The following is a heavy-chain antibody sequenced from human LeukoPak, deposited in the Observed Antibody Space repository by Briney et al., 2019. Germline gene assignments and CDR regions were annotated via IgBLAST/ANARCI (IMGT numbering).Heavy chain of an antibody. J-gene: IGHJ4*02. CDR3: AKEGRSLQTY. CDR2: IKEDGTEP. Sequence: PGGSLRLSCAASGFMFSSNWMSWVRLAPGKGLEWVANIKEDGTEPYYVDSVKGRFTISRDNAKNSLYLQMNSLRVEDTAVYYCAKEGRSLQTYWGQGTLVTVSS. V-gene: IGHV3-7*03. CDR1: GFMFSSNW. D-gene: IGHD5-24*01.